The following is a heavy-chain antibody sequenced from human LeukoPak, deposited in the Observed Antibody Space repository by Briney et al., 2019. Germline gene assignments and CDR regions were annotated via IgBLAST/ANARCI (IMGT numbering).Heavy chain of an antibody. CDR3: ARELHLWFPDY. Sequence: ASVKVSCKASGYTFTGYYMHWVRQAPGQGLEWMGWINPNTGGTNYAQKFQGRVTMTRDTSVSTAYMELSRLRSDDTAVYYCARELHLWFPDYWGQGTLVTVSS. CDR2: INPNTGGT. V-gene: IGHV1-2*02. J-gene: IGHJ4*02. D-gene: IGHD3-10*01. CDR1: GYTFTGYY.